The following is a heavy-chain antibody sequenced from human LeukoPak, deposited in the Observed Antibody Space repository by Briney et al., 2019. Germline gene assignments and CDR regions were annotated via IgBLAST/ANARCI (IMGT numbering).Heavy chain of an antibody. J-gene: IGHJ5*02. CDR3: ARESVVDTAMVYYP. D-gene: IGHD5-18*01. CDR2: IYTSGST. Sequence: SETLSLTCTVSGGSISSYYWSWIRQPAGKGLEWIGRIYTSGSTNYNPSLKSRVTMSVDTSKNQFSLKLSSVTAADTAVYYCARESVVDTAMVYYPWGQGTLVTVSS. CDR1: GGSISSYY. V-gene: IGHV4-4*07.